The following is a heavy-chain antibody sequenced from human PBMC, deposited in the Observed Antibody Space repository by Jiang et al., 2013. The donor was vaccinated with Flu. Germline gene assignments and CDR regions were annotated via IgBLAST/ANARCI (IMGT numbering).Heavy chain of an antibody. Sequence: QLLESGGGLVKPGGSLRLSCATSGFTFSDYYMNWIRQAPGKGLEWVSYISSSGSYTNYADSVKGRFTISRDNAKNSLYLLMNSLRAEDTAVYYCARRYCSGGSCYPMTFDYWGQGTQVTVSS. J-gene: IGHJ4*02. CDR2: ISSSGSYT. V-gene: IGHV3-11*03. D-gene: IGHD2-15*01. CDR1: GFTFSDYY. CDR3: ARRYCSGGSCYPMTFDY.